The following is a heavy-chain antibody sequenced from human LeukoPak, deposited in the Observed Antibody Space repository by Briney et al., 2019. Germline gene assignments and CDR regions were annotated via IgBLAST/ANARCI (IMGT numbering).Heavy chain of an antibody. V-gene: IGHV4-31*03. CDR3: ARHYGP. CDR1: GDSISSGGFH. CDR2: IYYSGTT. J-gene: IGHJ5*02. D-gene: IGHD3-16*01. Sequence: PSQTLSLTCTVSGDSISSGGFHWSWIRQHPGKGLEWIGYIYYSGTTYYNPSLKSRVSLSVDTSQNQFSLQLNSVTAADTAVYYCARHYGPWGQGTLVTVSS.